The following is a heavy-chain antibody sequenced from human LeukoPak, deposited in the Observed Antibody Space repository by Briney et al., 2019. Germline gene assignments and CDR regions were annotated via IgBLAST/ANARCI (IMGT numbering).Heavy chain of an antibody. J-gene: IGHJ4*02. CDR1: GYTFTGYY. Sequence: ASVKVSCKASGYTFTGYYMQWVRQAPGQGLEWMGWINPNSGVTNYAQKLQGRVTMTTDTSTSTAYMELRSLRSDDTAVYYCAGPIPSPYSSGWYDYWGQGTLVTVSS. D-gene: IGHD6-19*01. CDR2: INPNSGVT. CDR3: AGPIPSPYSSGWYDY. V-gene: IGHV1-2*02.